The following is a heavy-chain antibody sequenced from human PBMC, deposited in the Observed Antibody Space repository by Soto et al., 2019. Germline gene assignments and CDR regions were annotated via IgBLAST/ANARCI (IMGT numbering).Heavy chain of an antibody. CDR3: ASSPSGPYYYYYYMDV. V-gene: IGHV4-59*08. Sequence: PSETLSLTCTVSGGSISSYYWSWIRQPPGKGLEWIGYIYYSGSTNYNPSLKSRVTISVDTSKNQFSLKLSSVTAADTAVYYCASSPSGPYYYYYYMDVWGKGTTVTVSS. J-gene: IGHJ6*03. CDR2: IYYSGST. CDR1: GGSISSYY.